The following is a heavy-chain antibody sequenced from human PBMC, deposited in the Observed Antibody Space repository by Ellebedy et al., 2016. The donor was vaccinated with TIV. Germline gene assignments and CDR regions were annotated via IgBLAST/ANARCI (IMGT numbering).Heavy chain of an antibody. D-gene: IGHD4-17*01. CDR3: ARRGRYGDYAVQINSWLGL. CDR2: LRQDGDEK. Sequence: PGGSLRLSCIASGFSFRSYWMSWVRQAPGKGLEWVANLRQDGDEKYYVDSVKARFTISRDNAKNSLYLQMNGMRGEDTAVYYCARRGRYGDYAVQINSWLGLWGQGTLVIVSS. J-gene: IGHJ5*02. V-gene: IGHV3-7*01. CDR1: GFSFRSYW.